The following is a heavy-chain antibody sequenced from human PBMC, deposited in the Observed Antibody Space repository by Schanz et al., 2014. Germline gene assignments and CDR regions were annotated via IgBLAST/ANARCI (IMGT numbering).Heavy chain of an antibody. V-gene: IGHV3-11*06. D-gene: IGHD2-8*01. CDR3: ARDMLRRYGALEI. Sequence: HVQLVESGGGLVKPGGSLRLSCTASGFTFSDYYMTWIRQAPGKGLEWVSYVSSNNIYTKYADSVRGRFTISRDNAKNSLFLQMTSLRADDTAVYYCARDMLRRYGALEIWGRGTMVTVSS. J-gene: IGHJ3*02. CDR1: GFTFSDYY. CDR2: VSSNNIYT.